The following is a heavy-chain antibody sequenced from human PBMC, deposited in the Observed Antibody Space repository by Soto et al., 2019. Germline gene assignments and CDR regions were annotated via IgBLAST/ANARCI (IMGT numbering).Heavy chain of an antibody. J-gene: IGHJ6*04. D-gene: IGHD5-18*01. CDR1: GYSFTSYW. CDR3: ARRDQLGYYYYGMDV. Sequence: GESLKISCKGSGYSFTSYWIGWVRQMPGKGLEWMGIIYPGDPDTRYSPSFQGQVTISADKSISTAYLQWSSLKASDTAIYYCARRDQLGYYYYGMDVWGKGTTVTVSS. CDR2: IYPGDPDT. V-gene: IGHV5-51*01.